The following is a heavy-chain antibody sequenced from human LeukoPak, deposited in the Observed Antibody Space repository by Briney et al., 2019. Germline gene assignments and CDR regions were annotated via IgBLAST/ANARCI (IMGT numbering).Heavy chain of an antibody. CDR2: ISDSGGST. V-gene: IGHV3-23*01. J-gene: IGHJ4*02. CDR3: AKRGVVIRVILVGFHKEAYYFDS. Sequence: GGSLRLPCAVSGITLSNYGMSWVRQAPGKGLEWVAGISDSGGSTNYADSVKGRFTISRDNPKNTLYLQMNSLRAEDTAEYFCAKRGVVIRVILVGFHKEAYYFDSWGQGALVTVSS. D-gene: IGHD3-22*01. CDR1: GITLSNYG.